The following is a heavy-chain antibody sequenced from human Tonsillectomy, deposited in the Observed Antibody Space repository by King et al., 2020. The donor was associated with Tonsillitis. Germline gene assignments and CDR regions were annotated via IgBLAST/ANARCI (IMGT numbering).Heavy chain of an antibody. Sequence: VQLVESGGGLVQPGGSLRLSCAASGFTFSSYWMHWVRKAPGKGLVWVSHINTDGSTTNYADSVKGRFTISRDNAKNTLYLQMNSLRAEDTAVYYCARATTGGFGYWGQGTLVTVSS. CDR2: INTDGSTT. V-gene: IGHV3-74*01. CDR1: GFTFSSYW. CDR3: ARATTGGFGY. D-gene: IGHD2-8*02. J-gene: IGHJ4*02.